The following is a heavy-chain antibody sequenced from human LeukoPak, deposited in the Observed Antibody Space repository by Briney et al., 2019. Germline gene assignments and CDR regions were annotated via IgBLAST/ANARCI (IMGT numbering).Heavy chain of an antibody. CDR2: ISYDGSNR. Sequence: GGSLRLSCAASGFTLSNYGMHWVRQAPGKGLEWVAFISYDGSNRYYADSVKGRITISRDNSKNTLYLQITTLKAEDTAVHYCTKEGESLLAASYFDYRGQGTLVTVPP. V-gene: IGHV3-30*18. D-gene: IGHD2/OR15-2a*01. CDR1: GFTLSNYG. CDR3: TKEGESLLAASYFDY. J-gene: IGHJ4*02.